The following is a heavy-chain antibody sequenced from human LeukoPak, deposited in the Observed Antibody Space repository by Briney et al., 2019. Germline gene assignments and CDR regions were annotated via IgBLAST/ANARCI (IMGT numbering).Heavy chain of an antibody. CDR2: INPNSGGT. D-gene: IGHD4-17*01. Sequence: ASVKVSCKASGYTFTGYYMHWVRQAPGQGLEWMGWINPNSGGTNYAQKFQGWVTMTRDTSISTAYMELSRLRSDDTAVYYCAREWTVKNSYYYYGMDVWGQGTTVTVSS. V-gene: IGHV1-2*04. CDR3: AREWTVKNSYYYYGMDV. CDR1: GYTFTGYY. J-gene: IGHJ6*02.